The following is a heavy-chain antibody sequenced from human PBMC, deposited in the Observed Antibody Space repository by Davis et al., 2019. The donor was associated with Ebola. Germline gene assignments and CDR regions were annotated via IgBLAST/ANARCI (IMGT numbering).Heavy chain of an antibody. CDR3: ARGATLTRDYFDY. CDR1: GFTFSSYS. Sequence: GESLKISCAASGFTFSSYSMNWVRQAPGKGLEWVSSISSSSSYIYYADSVKRRFTISRDNAKNSLYLQMNSLRAEDTAVYYCARGATLTRDYFDYWGQGTLVTVSS. D-gene: IGHD2-21*02. CDR2: ISSSSSYI. J-gene: IGHJ4*02. V-gene: IGHV3-21*01.